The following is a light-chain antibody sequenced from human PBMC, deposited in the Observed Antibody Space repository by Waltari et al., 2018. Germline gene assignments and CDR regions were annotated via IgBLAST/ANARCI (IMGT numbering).Light chain of an antibody. CDR1: SSNIGAGDD. J-gene: IGLJ3*02. CDR3: QSYDTSLGGYWV. Sequence: QSVLTQPPSVSGAPGQRVTISCPGSSSNIGAGDDIQWYQQLPGAAPKHLIDGYNNRRCGVPDRFSGSKSCTSASLAITGLQPEDEGYYFCQSYDTSLGGYWVFGGGTKVTVL. V-gene: IGLV1-40*01. CDR2: GYN.